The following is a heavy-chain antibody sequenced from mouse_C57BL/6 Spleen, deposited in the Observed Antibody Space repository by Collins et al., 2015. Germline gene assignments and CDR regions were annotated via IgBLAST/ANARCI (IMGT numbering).Heavy chain of an antibody. D-gene: IGHD1-3*01. Sequence: EYMGYISSGSSTIYYADTVKGRFTISRDNAKNTLFLQMTSLRSEDTAMYYCARSKDYFDYWGQGTTLTVSS. V-gene: IGHV5-17*01. J-gene: IGHJ2*01. CDR3: ARSKDYFDY. CDR2: ISSGSSTI.